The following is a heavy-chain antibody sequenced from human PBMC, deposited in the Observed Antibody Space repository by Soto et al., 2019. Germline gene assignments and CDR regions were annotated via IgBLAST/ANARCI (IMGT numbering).Heavy chain of an antibody. CDR3: ARSGSENDF. CDR2: IKEDGSEK. CDR1: GFTFSGYW. D-gene: IGHD5-12*01. Sequence: EVQLVESGGGLVQPGGSLRLSCAASGFTFSGYWMSWVRQAPGKGLEWVANIKEDGSEKNYVDSVKGRFTISRDNAMNSVYLEMNSLRAEDTAVYYCARSGSENDFWGQGTLVTVSS. V-gene: IGHV3-7*03. J-gene: IGHJ4*02.